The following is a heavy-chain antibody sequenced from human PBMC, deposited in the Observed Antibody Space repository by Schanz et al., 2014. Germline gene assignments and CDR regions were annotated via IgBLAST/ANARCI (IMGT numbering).Heavy chain of an antibody. V-gene: IGHV3-48*01. CDR1: GSGFSSYS. CDR2: ISGSSRTI. Sequence: EVQLVESGGGLIQPGGSLRLSCAASGSGFSSYSMNWVRQAPGKGLEWVSYISGSSRTIYYADSMKGRFTVSRDNAENALYLQMNSLRAEDTGLYFCARGGSGSHYRLDYWGQGTLVNVSS. J-gene: IGHJ4*02. CDR3: ARGGSGSHYRLDY. D-gene: IGHD1-26*01.